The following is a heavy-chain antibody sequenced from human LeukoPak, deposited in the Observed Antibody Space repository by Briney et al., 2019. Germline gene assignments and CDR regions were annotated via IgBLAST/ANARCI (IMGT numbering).Heavy chain of an antibody. CDR3: AGRPSHYYCRSTSCFTAHFDY. Sequence: PSETLSLTCTVSGGSISSYYWSWLRQPPGKGLEWIGYIYYSGSTNYNPSLKSRVTISVDTSKNQFSLKLSSVTAADTAVYYCAGRPSHYYCRSTSCFTAHFDYWGQGTLVTVSS. CDR2: IYYSGST. J-gene: IGHJ4*02. V-gene: IGHV4-59*12. D-gene: IGHD2-2*02. CDR1: GGSISSYY.